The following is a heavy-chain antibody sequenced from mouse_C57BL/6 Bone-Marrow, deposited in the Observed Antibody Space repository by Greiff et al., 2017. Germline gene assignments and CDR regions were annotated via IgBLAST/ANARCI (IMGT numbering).Heavy chain of an antibody. CDR2: IFHGSGST. Sequence: VKLQESGPELVKPGASVKISCKASGYTFTDYYLNWVKQRPGQGLEWIGWIFHGSGSTYYNEKFKGKATLTVDNSSSTAYMLLSSLTSEDSAVYFCARRGVITTVVATDSMDYWGQGTSVTVSA. J-gene: IGHJ4*01. CDR3: ARRGVITTVVATDSMDY. CDR1: GYTFTDYY. D-gene: IGHD1-1*01. V-gene: IGHV1-75*01.